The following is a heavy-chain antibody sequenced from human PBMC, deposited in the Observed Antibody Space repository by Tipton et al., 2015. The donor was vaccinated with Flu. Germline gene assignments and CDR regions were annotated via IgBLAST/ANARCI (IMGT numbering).Heavy chain of an antibody. D-gene: IGHD2/OR15-2a*01. CDR3: TLYSTSWVWFDP. V-gene: IGHV4-39*07. CDR2: LYHSGTS. J-gene: IGHJ5*02. CDR1: GGSISSSNYF. Sequence: TLSLTCSVSGGSISSSNYFWVWVRQPPGKGLEWIGGLYHSGTSQFNPSLKSRLTLSVDTSKNQFSLKLSSVTAADTASYYCTLYSTSWVWFDPWGQGTLVTVTS.